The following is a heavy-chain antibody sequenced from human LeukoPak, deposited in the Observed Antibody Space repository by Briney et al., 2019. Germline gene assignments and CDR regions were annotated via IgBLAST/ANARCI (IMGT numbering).Heavy chain of an antibody. CDR3: AADADVLLWFGELFSYYYGMDV. Sequence: GTSVKVSCKASGFTFTSSAVQWVRQARGQRLEWIGWIVVGSGNTNYAQKFQERVTITTDMSTSTAYMELSSLRSEDTAVYYCAADADVLLWFGELFSYYYGMDVWGQGTTVTVSS. CDR1: GFTFTSSA. V-gene: IGHV1-58*01. CDR2: IVVGSGNT. J-gene: IGHJ6*02. D-gene: IGHD3-10*01.